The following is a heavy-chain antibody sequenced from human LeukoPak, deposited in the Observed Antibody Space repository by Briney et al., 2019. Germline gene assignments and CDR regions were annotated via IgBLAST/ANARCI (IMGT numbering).Heavy chain of an antibody. CDR1: GYTFTGYY. CDR2: INPKSGGI. J-gene: IGHJ4*02. V-gene: IGHV1-2*06. CDR3: ARSPNGLWNFDY. D-gene: IGHD2-8*01. Sequence: ASVKVSCKASGYTFTGYYIHWVRQAPGQALEWMGRINPKSGGINYAQKFQGRVTMTRDTSISTVYMELSRLRSDDTAVYYCARSPNGLWNFDYWGQGTLVTVSS.